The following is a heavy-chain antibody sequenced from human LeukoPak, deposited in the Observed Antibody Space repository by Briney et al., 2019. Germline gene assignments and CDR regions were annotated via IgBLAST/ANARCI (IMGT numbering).Heavy chain of an antibody. CDR3: ARSDYLENSFDV. J-gene: IGHJ3*01. CDR2: IYPGDSDT. Sequence: GESLKISCQGSGYTFSSYWIGWVRQMPGKALERMGTIYPGDSDTRYSPSLQGQVTISAAKSISTAYLQWSSLKASDTAMYYCARSDYLENSFDVWGQGTMVTVSS. CDR1: GYTFSSYW. D-gene: IGHD3-16*01. V-gene: IGHV5-51*01.